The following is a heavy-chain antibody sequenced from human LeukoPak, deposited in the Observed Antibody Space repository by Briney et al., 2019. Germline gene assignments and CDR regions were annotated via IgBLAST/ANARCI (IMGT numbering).Heavy chain of an antibody. D-gene: IGHD4-11*01. CDR3: ARRTTVTGFDY. CDR1: GYTFTSYY. CDR2: INPSGGST. Sequence: ASVKVSCKASGYTFTSYYMHWVRQAPGQGLEWMGIINPSGGSTSYAQKFQGRVTMTRDTSTSIVYMELSSLRSEDTAVYYCARRTTVTGFDYWGQGTLVTVSS. V-gene: IGHV1-46*03. J-gene: IGHJ4*02.